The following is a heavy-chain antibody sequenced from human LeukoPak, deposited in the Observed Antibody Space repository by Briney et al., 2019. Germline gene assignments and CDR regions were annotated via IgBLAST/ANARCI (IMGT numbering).Heavy chain of an antibody. V-gene: IGHV1-2*02. J-gene: IGHJ4*02. D-gene: IGHD2-15*01. CDR2: INPNSGGT. CDR1: GYTFTGYY. Sequence: GASVKVSCKASGYTFTGYYMHWVRQAPGQGLECMGWINPNSGGTNYAQKFQGRVTMTRDTSISTAYMELSRLRSDDTAVYYCARDQEESYCSGGSCHEIGYWGQGTLVTVSS. CDR3: ARDQEESYCSGGSCHEIGY.